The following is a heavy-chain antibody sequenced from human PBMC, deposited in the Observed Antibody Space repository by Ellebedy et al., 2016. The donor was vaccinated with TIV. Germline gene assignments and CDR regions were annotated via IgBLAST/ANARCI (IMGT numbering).Heavy chain of an antibody. V-gene: IGHV3-30*18. D-gene: IGHD1-26*01. CDR1: GFTFSTYG. CDR3: AKDMVFGDGKWEIDV. J-gene: IGHJ6*02. CDR2: VSYAGNNK. Sequence: GESLKISCAASGFTFSTYGMHWVRQAPGKGLEWVAVVSYAGNNKYYADSVKGRFTISRDNSRSTLYLQMNSLRAEDSAVYYCAKDMVFGDGKWEIDVWGQGTTVTVSS.